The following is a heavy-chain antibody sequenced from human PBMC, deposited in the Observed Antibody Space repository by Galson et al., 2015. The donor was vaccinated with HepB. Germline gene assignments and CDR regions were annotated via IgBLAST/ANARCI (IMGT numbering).Heavy chain of an antibody. CDR2: ISSSSSYI. CDR1: GFTFSSYS. Sequence: SLRLSCAASGFTFSSYSMNWVRQAPGKGLEWVSSISSSSSYIYYADPVKGRFTISRDNAKNSLYLQMNSLRAEDTAVYYCARDHWAWGITMVRGVLFDLWGRGTLVTVSS. CDR3: ARDHWAWGITMVRGVLFDL. V-gene: IGHV3-21*01. J-gene: IGHJ2*01. D-gene: IGHD3-10*01.